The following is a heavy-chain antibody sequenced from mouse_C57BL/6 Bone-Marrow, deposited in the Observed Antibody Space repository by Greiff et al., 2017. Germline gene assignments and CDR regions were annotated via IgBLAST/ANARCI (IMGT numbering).Heavy chain of an antibody. D-gene: IGHD2-4*01. CDR2: INPSNGGT. J-gene: IGHJ3*01. CDR1: GYTFTSYW. V-gene: IGHV1-53*01. CDR3: ARPPYDYDPAWFAY. Sequence: QVQLQQSGTELVKPGASVKLSCKASGYTFTSYWMHWVKQRPGQGLEWIGNINPSNGGTNYNEKFKSKATLTVDKSSSTAYMQLSSLTSEDSAVYYCARPPYDYDPAWFAYWGQGTLVTVSA.